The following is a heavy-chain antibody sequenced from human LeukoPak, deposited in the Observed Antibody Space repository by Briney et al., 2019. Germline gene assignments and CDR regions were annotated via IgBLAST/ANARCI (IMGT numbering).Heavy chain of an antibody. CDR2: IYPGGDST. J-gene: IGHJ5*02. Sequence: GASVKVSCKASGHAFTSYYIHWVRQAHGRGLEWMGMIYPGGDSTTYAQKLQGRVTMTRDTSTSTVYMDLSSLRSEDTAVYYCARSYNMHDWSDPWGQGTLVTVSS. CDR1: GHAFTSYY. CDR3: ARSYNMHDWSDP. D-gene: IGHD3-10*01. V-gene: IGHV1-46*01.